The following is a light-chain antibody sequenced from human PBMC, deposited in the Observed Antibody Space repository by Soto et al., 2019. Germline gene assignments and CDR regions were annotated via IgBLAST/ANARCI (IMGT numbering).Light chain of an antibody. CDR2: AAS. J-gene: IGKJ1*01. CDR3: QQSYSTPWT. V-gene: IGKV1-39*01. Sequence: DIQMTQSPSSLSASVEDRVIITCRASQSISNHLNWYQQKPGKAPKLLIFAASSLQSGVPSRFSGSGSGTDFTLTISSLQPEDFATYYCQQSYSTPWTFGKGTKV. CDR1: QSISNH.